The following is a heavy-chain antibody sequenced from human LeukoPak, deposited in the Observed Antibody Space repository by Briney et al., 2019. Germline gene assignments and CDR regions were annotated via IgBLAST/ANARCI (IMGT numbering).Heavy chain of an antibody. D-gene: IGHD2-2*01. CDR1: GFTFSIYA. V-gene: IGHV3-30-3*01. CDR2: ISYDGSNK. CDR3: ARGPSYCSSTSCYGPYGMDV. Sequence: GGSLRLSCAASGFTFSIYAVHWVRQAPGKGLEWVAVISYDGSNKYYADSVKGRFTISRDNSKNTLYLQMNSLRAEDTAVYYCARGPSYCSSTSCYGPYGMDVWGQGTTVTVSS. J-gene: IGHJ6*02.